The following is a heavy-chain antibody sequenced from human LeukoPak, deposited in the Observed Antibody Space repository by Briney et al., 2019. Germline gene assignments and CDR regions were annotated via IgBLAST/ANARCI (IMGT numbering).Heavy chain of an antibody. D-gene: IGHD6-13*01. V-gene: IGHV3-23*01. J-gene: IGHJ4*02. CDR2: ISGSGTTT. CDR3: ARHQTSYSSSSYTQD. CDR1: GFTFSTYA. Sequence: GGSLRLSCAASGFTFSTYAMSWVRQAPGKGLEWVSSISGSGTTTYYADSVRGRFTIYRENSKNTLFLQMYSLAAEDTALYYCARHQTSYSSSSYTQDWGQGTLVTVSS.